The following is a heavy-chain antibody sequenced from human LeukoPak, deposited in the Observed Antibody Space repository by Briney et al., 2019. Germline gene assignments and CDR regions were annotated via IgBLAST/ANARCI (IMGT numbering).Heavy chain of an antibody. Sequence: RGGSLRLSCAASGFTFSSYGMSWVRQAPGKGLEWVSAISGSGGFTYYADSVKGRFTISRDNSKSTLSLQMNSLRAEDTAIYYCATYRQVLLPFESWGQGTLVTVSS. J-gene: IGHJ4*02. CDR1: GFTFSSYG. CDR2: ISGSGGFT. D-gene: IGHD2-8*02. CDR3: ATYRQVLLPFES. V-gene: IGHV3-23*01.